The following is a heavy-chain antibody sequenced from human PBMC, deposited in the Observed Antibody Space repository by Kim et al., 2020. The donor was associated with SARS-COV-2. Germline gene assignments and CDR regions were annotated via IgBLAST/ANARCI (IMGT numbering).Heavy chain of an antibody. V-gene: IGHV3-23*01. Sequence: KGRFTISRDNSKNTLYLQMNSLRAEDTAVYYCAKVGGHYYDSSGYYLSDYWGQGTLVTVSS. D-gene: IGHD3-22*01. CDR3: AKVGGHYYDSSGYYLSDY. J-gene: IGHJ4*02.